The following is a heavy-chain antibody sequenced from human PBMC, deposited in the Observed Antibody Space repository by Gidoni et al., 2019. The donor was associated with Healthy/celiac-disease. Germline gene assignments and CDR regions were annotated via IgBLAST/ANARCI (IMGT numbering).Heavy chain of an antibody. D-gene: IGHD4-17*01. Sequence: QVQLQQWGAGLLTPSETLSLTCAVYGGSFRGYYWSWIRQPPGKGLEWIGEINHSGSTNYNPSLKSRVTISVDTSKNQFSLKLSSVTAADTAVYYCARERTTVVTHDAFDIWGQGTMVTVSS. CDR1: GGSFRGYY. V-gene: IGHV4-34*01. CDR2: INHSGST. J-gene: IGHJ3*02. CDR3: ARERTTVVTHDAFDI.